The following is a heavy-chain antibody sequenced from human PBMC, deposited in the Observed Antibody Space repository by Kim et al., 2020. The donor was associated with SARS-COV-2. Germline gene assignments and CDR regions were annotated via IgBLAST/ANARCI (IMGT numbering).Heavy chain of an antibody. CDR1: GYTFTSYA. D-gene: IGHD3-10*01. CDR3: ARDGSWFGELFFGYYYYGMDV. J-gene: IGHJ6*02. Sequence: ASVKVSCKASGYTFTSYAMNLVRQAPGQGLEWMGWINTNTGNPTYAQGFTGRFVFSLDTSVSTAYLQISSLKAEDTAVYYCARDGSWFGELFFGYYYYGMDVWGQGTTVTVSS. CDR2: INTNTGNP. V-gene: IGHV7-4-1*02.